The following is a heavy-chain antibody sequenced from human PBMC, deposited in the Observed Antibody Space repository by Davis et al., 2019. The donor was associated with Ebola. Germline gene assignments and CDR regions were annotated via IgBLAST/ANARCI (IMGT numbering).Heavy chain of an antibody. CDR3: ARGRYYSNSRGYGIDY. Sequence: ASVKVSCKASGGTFSSYAISWVRQAPGQGLEWMGWISVWNGDTKYEESLQGRVTVTTDTATTTAFMELRSLRSGDTAVYYCARGRYYSNSRGYGIDYWGQGTPVTVSP. J-gene: IGHJ4*02. CDR1: GGTFSSYA. CDR2: ISVWNGDT. D-gene: IGHD3-22*01. V-gene: IGHV1-18*01.